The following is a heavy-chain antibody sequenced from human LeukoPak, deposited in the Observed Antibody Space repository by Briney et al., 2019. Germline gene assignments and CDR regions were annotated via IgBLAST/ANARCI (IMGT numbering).Heavy chain of an antibody. Sequence: GGSLRLSCAASGFTFSSYGMHWVRQAPGKGLEWVAVIWYDGSNKYYADSVKGRFTISRDNSKNTLYLQMNSLRAEDTAVYYCARGGEYYDILTGWYYWGQGTLVIVSS. CDR3: ARGGEYYDILTGWYY. CDR1: GFTFSSYG. D-gene: IGHD3-9*01. CDR2: IWYDGSNK. V-gene: IGHV3-33*01. J-gene: IGHJ4*02.